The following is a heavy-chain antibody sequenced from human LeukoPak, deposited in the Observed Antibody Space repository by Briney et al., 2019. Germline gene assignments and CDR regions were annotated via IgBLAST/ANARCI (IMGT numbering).Heavy chain of an antibody. CDR1: GFSLSKYW. V-gene: IGHV3-74*03. Sequence: GGSLRLSCAASGFSLSKYWMHWVRQAPGKGLVWVSRINSDGSDTTYADSVKGRFTISRDNAKNTLYLHMNSLRAEDTALYYCARNWNYYDQWGQGTLVTVSS. D-gene: IGHD1-1*01. J-gene: IGHJ4*02. CDR2: INSDGSDT. CDR3: ARNWNYYDQ.